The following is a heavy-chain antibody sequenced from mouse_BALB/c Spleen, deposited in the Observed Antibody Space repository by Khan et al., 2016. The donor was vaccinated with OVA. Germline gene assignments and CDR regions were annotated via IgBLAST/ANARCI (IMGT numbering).Heavy chain of an antibody. CDR2: IYPGSGTT. D-gene: IGHD2-4*01. V-gene: IGHV1-77*01. Sequence: QVQLKQSGPELVKPGASVKMSCKASGYKFTDYVISWVKQRTGQGLEWIGDIYPGSGTTYYNERFEGKATLTADTTSNTAYMQFRSLTSEDSAVXVCARSYDNDGACFVYWGQGTLVTVSS. CDR3: ARSYDNDGACFVY. J-gene: IGHJ3*01. CDR1: GYKFTDYV.